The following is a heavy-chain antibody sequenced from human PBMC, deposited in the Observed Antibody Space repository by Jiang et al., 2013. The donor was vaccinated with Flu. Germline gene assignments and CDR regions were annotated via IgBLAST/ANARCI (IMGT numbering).Heavy chain of an antibody. J-gene: IGHJ4*02. CDR3: ARDLIVATDQHRFFDY. Sequence: SISSSSSYIYYADSVKGRFTISRDNAKNSLYLQMNSLRAEDTAVYYCARDLIVATDQHRFFDYWGQGTLVTVSS. D-gene: IGHD5-12*01. CDR2: ISSSSSYI. V-gene: IGHV3-21*01.